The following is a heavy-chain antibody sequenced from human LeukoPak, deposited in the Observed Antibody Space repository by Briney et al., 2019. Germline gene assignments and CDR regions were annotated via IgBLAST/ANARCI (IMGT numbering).Heavy chain of an antibody. Sequence: SETLSLTCAVYGGSFSGYYWSRIRQPPGKGLEWIGEINHSGSTNYNPSLKSRVTISVDTSKNQFSLKLSSVTAADTAVYYCASSGYSYGYIDYWGQGTLVTVSS. V-gene: IGHV4-34*01. J-gene: IGHJ4*02. D-gene: IGHD5-18*01. CDR1: GGSFSGYY. CDR2: INHSGST. CDR3: ASSGYSYGYIDY.